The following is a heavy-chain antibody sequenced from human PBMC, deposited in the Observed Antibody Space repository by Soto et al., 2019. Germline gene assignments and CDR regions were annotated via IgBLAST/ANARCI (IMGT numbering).Heavy chain of an antibody. V-gene: IGHV1-8*01. J-gene: IGHJ5*02. CDR2: LNSNSGNT. CDR3: ARDHRYNWNDEGWFDP. D-gene: IGHD1-20*01. Sequence: ASVKVSCKASGYMFSTYDINWVRQAPGQGLEWMGWLNSNSGNTGYAQKFQGRVTMTRNTSINTAYMELSSLGSDDTAVYYCARDHRYNWNDEGWFDPWGQGTLVTVSS. CDR1: GYMFSTYD.